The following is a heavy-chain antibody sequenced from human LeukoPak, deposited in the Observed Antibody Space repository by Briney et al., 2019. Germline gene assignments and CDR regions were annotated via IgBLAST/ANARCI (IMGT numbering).Heavy chain of an antibody. CDR2: INAGNGNT. Sequence: ASVKVSCKASGYTFTSYVMHWVRQAPGQRLEWMGWINAGNGNTKYSQKFQGRVTITRDTSASTAYMELSSLRSEDTAVYYCASARVPFLGYCSGGSCLSGGWFDPWGQGTLVTVSS. CDR3: ASARVPFLGYCSGGSCLSGGWFDP. J-gene: IGHJ5*02. D-gene: IGHD2-15*01. CDR1: GYTFTSYV. V-gene: IGHV1-3*01.